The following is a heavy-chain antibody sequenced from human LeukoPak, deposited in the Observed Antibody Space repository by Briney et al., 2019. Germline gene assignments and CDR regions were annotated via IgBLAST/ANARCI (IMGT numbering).Heavy chain of an antibody. CDR3: ARGDIVATHLDY. V-gene: IGHV4-61*01. CDR2: IYYSGST. CDR1: GGSVSSGSYY. J-gene: IGHJ4*02. D-gene: IGHD5-12*01. Sequence: ASETLSLTCTVPGGSVSSGSYYWSWIRQPPGKGLEWIGYIYYSGSTNYNPSLKSRVTISVDTSKNQFSLKLSSVTAADTAVYYCARGDIVATHLDYWGQGTLVTVSS.